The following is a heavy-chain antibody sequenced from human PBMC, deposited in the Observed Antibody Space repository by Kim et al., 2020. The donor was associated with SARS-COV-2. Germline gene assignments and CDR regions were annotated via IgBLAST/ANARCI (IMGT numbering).Heavy chain of an antibody. J-gene: IGHJ3*02. CDR2: INPNSGGT. D-gene: IGHD1-1*01. CDR3: ARGGAGKAANAFDI. CDR1: GYTFTGYY. Sequence: ASVKVSCKASGYTFTGYYMHWVRQAPGQGLEWMGWINPNSGGTNYAQKFQGWVTMTRDTSISTAYMELSRLRSDDTAVYYCARGGAGKAANAFDIWGQGTMVTVSS. V-gene: IGHV1-2*04.